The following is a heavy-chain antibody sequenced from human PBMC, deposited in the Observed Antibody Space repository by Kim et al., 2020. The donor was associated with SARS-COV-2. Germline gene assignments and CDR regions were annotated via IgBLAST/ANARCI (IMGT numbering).Heavy chain of an antibody. Sequence: GGSLRLSCAASGFTFSNAWMSWVRQAPGKGLEWVGRIKSITDGGTSEYAAPVKGRFTISRDDSENTLYLQMNSLKTEDTALYYCSTVFVSWNFVFYWGQGTLVTVSS. D-gene: IGHD1-7*01. CDR2: IKSITDGGTS. J-gene: IGHJ4*02. V-gene: IGHV3-15*01. CDR1: GFTFSNAW. CDR3: STVFVSWNFVFY.